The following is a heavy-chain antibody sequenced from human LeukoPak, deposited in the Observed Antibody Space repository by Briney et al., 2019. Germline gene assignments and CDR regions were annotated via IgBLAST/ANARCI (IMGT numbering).Heavy chain of an antibody. J-gene: IGHJ4*02. CDR1: GFTVSSNY. CDR3: AKYPPVRYFDWYYFDY. Sequence: GRSLRLSCAASGFTVSSNYMTWVRQAPGKGLEWVSLMYGAGSTHYADSVKGRFTISRDNSKNTLYLQMNSLRAEDTAVYYCAKYPPVRYFDWYYFDYWGQGTLVTVSS. V-gene: IGHV3-53*01. D-gene: IGHD3-9*01. CDR2: MYGAGST.